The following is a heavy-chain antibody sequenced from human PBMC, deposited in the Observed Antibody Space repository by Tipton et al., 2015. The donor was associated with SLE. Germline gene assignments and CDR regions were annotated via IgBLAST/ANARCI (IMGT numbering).Heavy chain of an antibody. V-gene: IGHV3-53*01. CDR1: GFTVSSNY. Sequence: GSLRLSCAASGFTVSSNYMSWVRQAQGKGLEWVSVIYSGGSTYYADSVKGRVTISRDNSKNTLYLQMNSLRAEDTAVYYCARDGGSSWYQVGFDYWGQGTLVTVSS. CDR2: IYSGGST. CDR3: ARDGGSSWYQVGFDY. J-gene: IGHJ4*02. D-gene: IGHD6-13*01.